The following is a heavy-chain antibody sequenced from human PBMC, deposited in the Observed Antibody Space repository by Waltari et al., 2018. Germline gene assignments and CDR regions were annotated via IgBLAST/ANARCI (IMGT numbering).Heavy chain of an antibody. D-gene: IGHD2-2*01. V-gene: IGHV1-2*06. Sequence: QVQLVQSGAEVKKPGASVKVSCKASGYTFTGYYMHWVRQAPGQGLEWMGRINPNSGGTNYAQKFQGRVTMTRDTSISTAYMELSRLRSDDTAVYYCARGDGLYCSSTSCYYYYYMDVWGKGTTVTVSS. CDR2: INPNSGGT. CDR3: ARGDGLYCSSTSCYYYYYMDV. CDR1: GYTFTGYY. J-gene: IGHJ6*03.